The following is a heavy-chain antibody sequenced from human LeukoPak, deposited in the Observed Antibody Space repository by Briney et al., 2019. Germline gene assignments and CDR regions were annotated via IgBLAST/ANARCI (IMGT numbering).Heavy chain of an antibody. CDR3: ARTYYYDSSGYYHDAFDI. Sequence: PSETLSLTCTVSGGSISSYYRSWIRQPPGKGLEWIGYIYYSGSTNYNPSLKSRVTISVDTSKNQFSLKLSSVTAADTAVYYCARTYYYDSSGYYHDAFDIWGQGTMVTVSS. CDR2: IYYSGST. D-gene: IGHD3-22*01. CDR1: GGSISSYY. J-gene: IGHJ3*02. V-gene: IGHV4-59*01.